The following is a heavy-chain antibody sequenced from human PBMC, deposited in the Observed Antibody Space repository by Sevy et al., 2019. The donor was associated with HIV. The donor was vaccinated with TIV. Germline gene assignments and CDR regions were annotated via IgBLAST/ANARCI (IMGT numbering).Heavy chain of an antibody. CDR1: GFTFSDYA. J-gene: IGHJ4*02. D-gene: IGHD6-19*01. Sequence: GGSLRLSCTASGFTFSDYAMSWVRQAPGKGLEWVGFIKTKTYGGTTEYAASVKGRFIISRDDSKNIAYLQMKSLKTEDTAVYYCTRDLYGSGWFYFDYWGQGTLVTVSS. CDR2: IKTKTYGGTT. CDR3: TRDLYGSGWFYFDY. V-gene: IGHV3-49*04.